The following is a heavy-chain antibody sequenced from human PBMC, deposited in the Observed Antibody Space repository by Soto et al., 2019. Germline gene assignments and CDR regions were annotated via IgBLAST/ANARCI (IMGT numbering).Heavy chain of an antibody. D-gene: IGHD3-9*01. CDR2: ISYDGSNK. CDR1: GFTFSSYA. V-gene: IGHV3-30-3*01. CDR3: ARDPLTGYYGYYFDY. Sequence: GGSLRLSCAASGFTFSSYAMHWVRQAPGKGLEWVAVISYDGSNKYYADSVKGRFTISRDNSKNTLYLQMNSLRAEDTAVYYCARDPLTGYYGYYFDYWGQGTLVTVSS. J-gene: IGHJ4*02.